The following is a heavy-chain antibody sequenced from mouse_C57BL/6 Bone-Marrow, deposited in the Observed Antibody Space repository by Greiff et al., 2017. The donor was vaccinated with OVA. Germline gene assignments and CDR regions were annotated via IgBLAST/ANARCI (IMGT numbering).Heavy chain of an antibody. CDR3: ARTFHFDY. CDR2: ISDGGSYT. CDR1: GFTFSSYA. Sequence: DVMLVESGGGLVKPGGSLKLSCAASGFTFSSYAMSWVRQTPEKRLEWVATISDGGSYTYYPANVKGRFTISRYNPKNNLYLQMIHLKSEDTAMYYCARTFHFDYWGQGTTLTVSS. V-gene: IGHV5-4*03. J-gene: IGHJ2*01.